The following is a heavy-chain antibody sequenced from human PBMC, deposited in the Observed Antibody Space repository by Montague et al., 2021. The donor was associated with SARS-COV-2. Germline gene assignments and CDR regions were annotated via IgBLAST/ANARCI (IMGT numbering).Heavy chain of an antibody. CDR3: VRSPRGSGTGWLDY. J-gene: IGHJ4*02. CDR2: INQDETAK. CDR1: GFTSGDYQ. Sequence: SLRLSWAASGFTSGDYQMTWVRQAPGKGLQWVANINQDETAKTYVDSVKGRFTVSRDNAKNSLILQMNSLKDEDTAVYYCVRSPRGSGTGWLDYWGQGTLVTVSS. D-gene: IGHD3/OR15-3a*01. V-gene: IGHV3-7*01.